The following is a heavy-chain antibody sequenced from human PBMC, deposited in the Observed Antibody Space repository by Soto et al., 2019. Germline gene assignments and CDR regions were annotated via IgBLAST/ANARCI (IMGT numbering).Heavy chain of an antibody. J-gene: IGHJ6*02. V-gene: IGHV1-18*01. CDR1: GYTFTRYG. D-gene: IGHD3-16*01. CDR3: AMVDVYVTPSPQHV. Sequence: QVQLVQSGAEVKNPGASVKVSCKASGYTFTRYGIGWARQAPGQGLEWMGRINTYNGNTNYAENVQGGGTLTTHTSSSPDYMEVRSLRASDAAIYYCAMVDVYVTPSPQHVWVQGTTVIVSS. CDR2: INTYNGNT.